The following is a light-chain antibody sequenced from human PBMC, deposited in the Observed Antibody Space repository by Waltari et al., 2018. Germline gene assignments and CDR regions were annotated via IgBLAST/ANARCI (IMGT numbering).Light chain of an antibody. V-gene: IGLV2-14*01. CDR2: DVS. Sequence: QSALTQPASVSGSLGQSITISCTGTSSDIGFYNSVSWYQQHPGKAPKLMIYDVSERPAGVFNRFSGSKSGNTASLTIAGLHADDESDYYCNSYTGNRSGGFGGGTKLTGL. J-gene: IGLJ3*02. CDR1: SSDIGFYNS. CDR3: NSYTGNRSGG.